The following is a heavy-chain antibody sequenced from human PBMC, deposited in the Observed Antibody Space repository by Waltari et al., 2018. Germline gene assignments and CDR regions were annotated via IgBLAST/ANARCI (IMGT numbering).Heavy chain of an antibody. J-gene: IGHJ4*02. D-gene: IGHD3-10*01. CDR3: AITMVRGVPFDY. V-gene: IGHV4-38-2*01. CDR2: IYHSGSN. Sequence: QVQLQESGPGLVKPSETLSLTCAVSGYSISSGYYWGWIRQPPGKGLEWIGSIYHSGSNYYNPSLKSRVTISVDTSKNQFSLKLSSVTAADTAVYYCAITMVRGVPFDYWGQGTLVTVSS. CDR1: GYSISSGYY.